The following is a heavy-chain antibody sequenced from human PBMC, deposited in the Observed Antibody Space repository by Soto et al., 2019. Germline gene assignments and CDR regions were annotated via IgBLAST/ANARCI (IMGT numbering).Heavy chain of an antibody. D-gene: IGHD3-16*01. Sequence: GGSLRLSCAASGFTFNNHWMHWVRQAPGKGLVWVSQIKNDGSSTAYADSVKGRFTISRDNTKNTLYLEMTSLRADDTAVYYCTRGGSARSNAFDSWGQGTLVTVSS. V-gene: IGHV3-74*03. J-gene: IGHJ4*02. CDR3: TRGGSARSNAFDS. CDR1: GFTFNNHW. CDR2: IKNDGSST.